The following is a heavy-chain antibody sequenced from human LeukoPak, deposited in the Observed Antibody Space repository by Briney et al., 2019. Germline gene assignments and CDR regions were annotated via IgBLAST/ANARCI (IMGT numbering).Heavy chain of an antibody. CDR2: ISYTGST. J-gene: IGHJ4*02. CDR3: ARAVTGTSLVDF. V-gene: IGHV4-59*08. CDR1: GGSIGGDH. Sequence: SETLSLTCTISGGSIGGDHWSWIRQAPGEGLEWIGYISYTGSTSYNPSLRSRVTISLNTPENQFSPRLTSVTAADTAVYYCARAVTGTSLVDFWGQGTLVAVSS. D-gene: IGHD6-19*01.